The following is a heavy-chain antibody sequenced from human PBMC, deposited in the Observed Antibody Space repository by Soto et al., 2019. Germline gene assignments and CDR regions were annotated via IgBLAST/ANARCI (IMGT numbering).Heavy chain of an antibody. Sequence: QVQLQESGPGLVKPSETLSLTCTVSGGSISSYYWSWIRQPPGKGLEWIGYIYYSGSTNYNPSLKSRVTISVDTSKNQFSLKLSSVTAADTAVYYCASLIPAAISVGPPGIAARPHSKYFQHWGQGTLVTVSS. CDR2: IYYSGST. CDR1: GGSISSYY. D-gene: IGHD2-2*01. J-gene: IGHJ1*01. V-gene: IGHV4-59*08. CDR3: ASLIPAAISVGPPGIAARPHSKYFQH.